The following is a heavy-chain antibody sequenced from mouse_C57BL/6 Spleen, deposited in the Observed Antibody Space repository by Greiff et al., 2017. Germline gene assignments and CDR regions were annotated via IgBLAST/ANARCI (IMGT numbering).Heavy chain of an antibody. D-gene: IGHD1-1*01. CDR3: ARSSHYGSSYHYAMDY. CDR2: IWSGGST. J-gene: IGHJ4*01. V-gene: IGHV2-2*01. CDR1: GFSLTSYG. Sequence: QVQLQQSGPGLVQPSQSLSITCPVSGFSLTSYGVHWVRQSPGKGLEWLGVIWSGGSTDYNAAFISRLSISKDNSKSQVFFKMNSLQADDTAIYYCARSSHYGSSYHYAMDYWGQGTSVTVSS.